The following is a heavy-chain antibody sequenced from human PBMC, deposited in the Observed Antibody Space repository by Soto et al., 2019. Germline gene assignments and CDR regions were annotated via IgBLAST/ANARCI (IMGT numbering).Heavy chain of an antibody. Sequence: ETLSLTCTVSGGYISTYYWSWIRQPPGKGLEWIGSIYYSGSTYYNPSLKSRVTISVDTSKNQFSLKLSSVTAADTAVYYCASGSWIFDYWGQGTLVTVSS. J-gene: IGHJ4*02. D-gene: IGHD1-26*01. V-gene: IGHV4-59*05. CDR1: GGYISTYY. CDR2: IYYSGST. CDR3: ASGSWIFDY.